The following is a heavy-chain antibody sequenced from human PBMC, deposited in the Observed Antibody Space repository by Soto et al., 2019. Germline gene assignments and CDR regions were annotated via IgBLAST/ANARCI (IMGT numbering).Heavy chain of an antibody. CDR1: GFTFSNYW. Sequence: EVQLVESGGGLVQPGGSLRLSCAASGFTFSNYWMHWVRQAPGKGLLWVSHINGDGSSTNYADSVKGRFTISRDNAKNTLYLQMNSLRAEDTAVYYCATDHGAHAFDVWGQGTMVTV. V-gene: IGHV3-74*01. J-gene: IGHJ3*01. CDR2: INGDGSST. CDR3: ATDHGAHAFDV.